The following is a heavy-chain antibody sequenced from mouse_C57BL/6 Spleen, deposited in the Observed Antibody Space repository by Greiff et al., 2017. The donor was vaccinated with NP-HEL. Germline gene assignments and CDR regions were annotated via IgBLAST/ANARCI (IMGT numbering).Heavy chain of an antibody. J-gene: IGHJ1*03. CDR1: GFNIKDYY. D-gene: IGHD1-1*01. V-gene: IGHV14-2*01. CDR2: IDPEDGET. CDR3: ATYCDGSSLSYWYFDV. Sequence: EVQLQQSGAELVKPGASVKLSCTASGFNIKDYYMHWVKQRTEQGLEWIVRIDPEDGETKYAPKFQGKATITADTSSNTAYLQLSSLTSEDTAVYYCATYCDGSSLSYWYFDVWGTGTTVTVSS.